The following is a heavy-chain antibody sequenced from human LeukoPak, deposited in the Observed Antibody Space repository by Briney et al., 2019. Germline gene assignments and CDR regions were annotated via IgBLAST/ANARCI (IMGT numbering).Heavy chain of an antibody. Sequence: ASVKVSCKASGYTFTSYGISWVRQAPGQGLEWMGLISAYSGNTNFAQTLQGGVTMTTDTSTSTAYMELRSLRSDDTAVYFCARGADTGSYGSLVYFDYWGQGTLVTVSS. V-gene: IGHV1-18*01. D-gene: IGHD3-16*01. CDR2: ISAYSGNT. CDR1: GYTFTSYG. CDR3: ARGADTGSYGSLVYFDY. J-gene: IGHJ4*02.